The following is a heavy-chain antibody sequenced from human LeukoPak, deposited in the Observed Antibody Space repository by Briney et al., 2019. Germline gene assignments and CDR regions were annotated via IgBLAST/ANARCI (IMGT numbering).Heavy chain of an antibody. D-gene: IGHD2-15*01. CDR1: GYSFTNYG. CDR3: ARSLGYCSGGSCPFDY. J-gene: IGHJ4*02. V-gene: IGHV1-18*04. Sequence: ASVKVSCKTSGYSFTNYGISWVRQAPGQGLEWMGWIGAYNGNTNYAQKLQGRVTMTTDTSTSTAYMELRSLRSDDTAVYYCARSLGYCSGGSCPFDYWGQGTLVTVSS. CDR2: IGAYNGNT.